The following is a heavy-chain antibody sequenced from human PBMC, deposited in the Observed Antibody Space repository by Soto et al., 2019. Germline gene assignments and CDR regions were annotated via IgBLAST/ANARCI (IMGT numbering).Heavy chain of an antibody. V-gene: IGHV5-10-1*01. CDR3: ARSRPNSGYDYYYYYGMDV. Sequence: PGESLKISCKGSGYSFTSYWISWVRQMPGKGLEWMGRIDPSDSYTNYSPSFQGHVTISADKSISTAYLQWSSLKASDTAMYYCARSRPNSGYDYYYYYGMDVWGQGTTVTVSS. D-gene: IGHD5-12*01. J-gene: IGHJ6*02. CDR1: GYSFTSYW. CDR2: IDPSDSYT.